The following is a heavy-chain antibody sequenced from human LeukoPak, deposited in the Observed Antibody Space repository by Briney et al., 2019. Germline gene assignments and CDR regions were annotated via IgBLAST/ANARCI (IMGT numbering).Heavy chain of an antibody. CDR1: GGSISSGGYY. J-gene: IGHJ6*02. CDR2: IYYSGST. D-gene: IGHD2-2*03. CDR3: ARDGYCSSTSCLVAYYYYYGMDV. Sequence: SETLSLTCTVSGGSISSGGYYWSWIRQHPGKGLEWIGYIYYSGSTYYNPSLKSRVTISVDTSKSQFSLKLSSVTAADTAVYYCARDGYCSSTSCLVAYYYYYGMDVWGQGTTVTVSS. V-gene: IGHV4-31*03.